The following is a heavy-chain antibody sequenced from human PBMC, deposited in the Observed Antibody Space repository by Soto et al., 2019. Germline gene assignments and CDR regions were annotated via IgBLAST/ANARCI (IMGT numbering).Heavy chain of an antibody. CDR2: IDPGDSDT. J-gene: IGHJ6*02. Sequence: GESLKISCKGSGYSFTSYWISWVRPMPGKGPEWMGRIDPGDSDTRYSPSFQGQVTISADKSISTAYLQWSSLKASDTAMYYCASPATGYCSSTSCPRRGYYYYGMDVWGQGTTVTVSS. D-gene: IGHD2-2*01. V-gene: IGHV5-51*01. CDR3: ASPATGYCSSTSCPRRGYYYYGMDV. CDR1: GYSFTSYW.